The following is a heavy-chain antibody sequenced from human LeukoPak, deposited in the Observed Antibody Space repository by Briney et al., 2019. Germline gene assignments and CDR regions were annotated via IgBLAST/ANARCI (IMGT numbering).Heavy chain of an antibody. J-gene: IGHJ5*02. CDR1: GLSISSSSYY. CDR3: ARDGPVGAVAGPLDNWFDP. D-gene: IGHD6-19*01. CDR2: IYYSGST. Sequence: SETLSLTCTVSGLSISSSSYYWGWLRQPPGKGLEWIGSIYYSGSTYYNPSLKSRVTISVDTSKNQFSLKLSSVTAADTAVYYCARDGPVGAVAGPLDNWFDPWGQGTLVTVSS. V-gene: IGHV4-39*07.